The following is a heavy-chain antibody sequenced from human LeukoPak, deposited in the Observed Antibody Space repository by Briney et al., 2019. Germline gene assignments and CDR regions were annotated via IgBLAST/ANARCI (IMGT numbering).Heavy chain of an antibody. CDR3: ARVGGSYYRSLDY. CDR2: ISAYNGNT. D-gene: IGHD1-26*01. V-gene: IGHV1-18*01. CDR1: GYTFTSYA. J-gene: IGHJ4*02. Sequence: ASVKVSCKASGYTFTSYAMHWVRQAPGQRLEWMGWISAYNGNTNYAQXXXXRVTMTTDTSTSTAYMELRSLRSDDTAVYYCARVGGSYYRSLDYWGQGTLVTVSS.